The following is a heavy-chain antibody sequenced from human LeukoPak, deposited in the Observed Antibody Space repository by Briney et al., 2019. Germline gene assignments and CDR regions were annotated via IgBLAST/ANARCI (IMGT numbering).Heavy chain of an antibody. CDR3: APSIGAPGRGKDY. V-gene: IGHV3-11*04. D-gene: IGHD3-16*01. CDR1: GFTFSDYY. CDR2: ISSSGSTI. Sequence: GGSLRLSCAASGFTFSDYYMSWIRQAPGKGLEWVSYISSSGSTIYYADSVKGRFTISRDNSKNTLYLQMNSLRAEDTAVYYCAPSIGAPGRGKDYWGQGTLVTVSS. J-gene: IGHJ4*02.